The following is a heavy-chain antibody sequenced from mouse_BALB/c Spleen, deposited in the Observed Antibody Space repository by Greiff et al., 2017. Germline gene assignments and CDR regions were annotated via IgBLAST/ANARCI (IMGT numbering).Heavy chain of an antibody. J-gene: IGHJ4*01. D-gene: IGHD2-1*01. CDR2: ISSGSSTI. Sequence: EVQRVESGGGLVQPGGSRKLSCAASGFTFSSFGMHWVRQAPEKGLEWVAYISSGSSTIYYADTVKGRFTISRDNPKNTLFLQMTSLRSEDTAMYYCASGDYGNQGAMDYWGQGTSVTVSS. CDR1: GFTFSSFG. V-gene: IGHV5-17*02. CDR3: ASGDYGNQGAMDY.